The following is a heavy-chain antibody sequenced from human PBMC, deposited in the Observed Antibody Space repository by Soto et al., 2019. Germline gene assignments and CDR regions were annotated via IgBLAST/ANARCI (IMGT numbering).Heavy chain of an antibody. CDR1: GGTFSIYG. CDR3: ATSVGIAPTGEDGRDV. D-gene: IGHD2-8*02. CDR2: IIPILTTA. J-gene: IGHJ6*02. V-gene: IGHV1-69*13. Sequence: SVKVSCKASGGTFSIYGFSWVRQAPGQGPEWIGGIIPILTTANYAQKFQGRVTIVADESTTTVYMELSSLKFEDTAVYYCATSVGIAPTGEDGRDVWGQGTSV.